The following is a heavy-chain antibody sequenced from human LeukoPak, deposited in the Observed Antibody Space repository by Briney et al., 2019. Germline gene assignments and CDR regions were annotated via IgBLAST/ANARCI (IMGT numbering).Heavy chain of an antibody. Sequence: GASVKVSCKASGYTFTGYYMHWVRQAPGQGLEWMGWINPNSGGTNYAQKFQGWVTMTRDTSISTAYMELSRLRSDDTAVYYCARGRITILGVAIIPVNWFDPWGQGTLVTVSS. CDR1: GYTFTGYY. V-gene: IGHV1-2*04. CDR3: ARGRITILGVAIIPVNWFDP. D-gene: IGHD3-3*01. J-gene: IGHJ5*02. CDR2: INPNSGGT.